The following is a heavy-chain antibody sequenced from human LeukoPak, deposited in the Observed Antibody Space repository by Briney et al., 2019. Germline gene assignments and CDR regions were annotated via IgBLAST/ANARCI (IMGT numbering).Heavy chain of an antibody. CDR2: IYYSGST. CDR3: AREVLGGSYQPGAFDI. V-gene: IGHV4-59*01. Sequence: TSETLSLTCTVSLDSISSYYWSWIRQPPGKGLEWIGYIYYSGSTNYNPSLKSRVTISVDTSKNQFSLKLSSVTAADTAVYYCAREVLGGSYQPGAFDIWGEGTMVTVSS. J-gene: IGHJ3*02. D-gene: IGHD1-26*01. CDR1: LDSISSYY.